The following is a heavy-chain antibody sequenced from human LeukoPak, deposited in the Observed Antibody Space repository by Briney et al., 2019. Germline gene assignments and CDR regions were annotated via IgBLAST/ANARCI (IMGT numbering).Heavy chain of an antibody. V-gene: IGHV3-66*01. CDR1: GFTVSSNY. J-gene: IGHJ4*02. CDR3: ANGYSSGWAQFDY. CDR2: IYGGGST. Sequence: PGGSLRLSCAASGFTVSSNYMSWVRQAPGKGLEWVSVIYGGGSTYYADSVKGRFTISRDNSKNTLYLQMNSLRAEDTAVYYCANGYSSGWAQFDYWGQGTLVTVSS. D-gene: IGHD6-19*01.